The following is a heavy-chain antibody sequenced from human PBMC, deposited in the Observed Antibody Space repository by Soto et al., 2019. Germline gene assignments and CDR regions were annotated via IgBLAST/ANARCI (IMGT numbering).Heavy chain of an antibody. V-gene: IGHV3-7*05. Sequence: GGSLRLSCAASGFTFSPYWMSWVRQAPGKGLEWVANIKPDGSEKYYVDSVKGRFTISRDNGENSLYLQMNSLTAEDTALYRCASVSTHSGTYFYFDYWGQGALVTVSS. D-gene: IGHD1-26*01. CDR1: GFTFSPYW. CDR3: ASVSTHSGTYFYFDY. J-gene: IGHJ4*02. CDR2: IKPDGSEK.